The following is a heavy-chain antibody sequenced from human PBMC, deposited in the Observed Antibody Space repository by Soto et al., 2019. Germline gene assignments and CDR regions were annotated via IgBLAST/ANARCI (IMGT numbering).Heavy chain of an antibody. CDR3: ARADRYDTLFDY. J-gene: IGHJ4*02. V-gene: IGHV4-31*03. Sequence: QVQLQESGPGLVKPSQTLSLTCTVSSGSISSGGYYWSWIRQHPGKGLEWIGYIYYSGSTYYNPSLKSRVTISVDTSKNQFSLKLSSVTAADTAVYYCARADRYDTLFDYWGQGTLVTVSS. CDR1: SGSISSGGYY. D-gene: IGHD3-9*01. CDR2: IYYSGST.